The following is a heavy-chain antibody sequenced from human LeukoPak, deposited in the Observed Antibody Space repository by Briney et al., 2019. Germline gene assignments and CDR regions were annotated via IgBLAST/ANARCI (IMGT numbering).Heavy chain of an antibody. CDR3: AGYWTYDSSGYLNYYMDV. Sequence: GGSLRLSCAASGFTFSSYSMNWVRQAPGKGLEWVSSISSSSSYIYYADSVKGRFTISRDNAKNSLYLQMNSLRAEDTAVYYCAGYWTYDSSGYLNYYMDVWGKGTTVTVSS. V-gene: IGHV3-21*01. D-gene: IGHD3-22*01. J-gene: IGHJ6*03. CDR1: GFTFSSYS. CDR2: ISSSSSYI.